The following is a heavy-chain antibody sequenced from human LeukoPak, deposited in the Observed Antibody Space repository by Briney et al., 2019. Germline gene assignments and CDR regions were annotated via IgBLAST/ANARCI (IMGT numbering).Heavy chain of an antibody. V-gene: IGHV1-69*13. D-gene: IGHD3-22*01. J-gene: IGHJ4*02. CDR3: ATSWGGSGYYYYFDY. CDR2: IIPIFGTA. CDR1: GGTFSSYA. Sequence: SVKVSCKASGGTFSSYAISWVRQAPGQGLEWMEGIIPIFGTANYAQKFQGRVTITADESTSTAYMELSSLRSEDTAVYYCATSWGGSGYYYYFDYWGQGTLVTVSS.